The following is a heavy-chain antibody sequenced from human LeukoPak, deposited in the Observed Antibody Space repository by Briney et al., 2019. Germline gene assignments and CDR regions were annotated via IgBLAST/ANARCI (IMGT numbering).Heavy chain of an antibody. CDR3: ARDLNWETY. V-gene: IGHV3-7*01. D-gene: IGHD7-27*01. CDR1: GFTFSNYG. CDR2: INPDGSEK. J-gene: IGHJ4*02. Sequence: GGSLRLSCAASGFTFSNYGIHWVRQAPGKGLEWVANINPDGSEKHYVDFVKGRFTISRDNAKNTLYLQMSSLRADDTAVFYCARDLNWETYWGQGILVTVSS.